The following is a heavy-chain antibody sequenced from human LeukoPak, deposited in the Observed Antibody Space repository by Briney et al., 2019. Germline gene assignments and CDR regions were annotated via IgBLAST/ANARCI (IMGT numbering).Heavy chain of an antibody. CDR2: IYYSGST. CDR1: GGSISSFY. CDR3: ARGVVRGVKGLDY. J-gene: IGHJ4*02. Sequence: SETLSLTCTVSGGSISSFYWSWLRQPPGKGLEWIGYIYYSGSTYYSPSLTSRVSISIDRSKNQFSLKVNSVTAADTAVYYCARGVVRGVKGLDYWGQGALVTVSS. V-gene: IGHV4-59*12. D-gene: IGHD3-10*01.